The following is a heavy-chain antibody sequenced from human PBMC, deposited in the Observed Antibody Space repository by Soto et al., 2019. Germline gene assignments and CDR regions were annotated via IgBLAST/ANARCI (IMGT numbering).Heavy chain of an antibody. D-gene: IGHD6-13*01. J-gene: IGHJ4*02. CDR3: ARDLNLGLAAG. CDR2: INPYNGNI. CDR1: GYTFTSYS. Sequence: QVQLVQSGAEVKKPGASVKVSCKASGYTFTSYSISWVRQAPGQGLEWMGWINPYNGNIKYAQKLQGRVTMTTDTSPSTAYMELRSLRYDDTAGYYCARDLNLGLAAGWGQGSLVTVSS. V-gene: IGHV1-18*01.